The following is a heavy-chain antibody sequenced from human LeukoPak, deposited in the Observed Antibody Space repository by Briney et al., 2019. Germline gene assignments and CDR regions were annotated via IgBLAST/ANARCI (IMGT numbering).Heavy chain of an antibody. J-gene: IGHJ5*02. CDR2: ISGSGGST. CDR3: AKDHDSSGYYNWFDP. CDR1: GLTFSSYA. V-gene: IGHV3-23*01. D-gene: IGHD3-22*01. Sequence: GGSLRLSCAASGLTFSSYAMSWVRQAPGKGLEWVSAISGSGGSTYYADSVKGRFTISRDNSKNTLYLQMNSLRAEDTAVYYCAKDHDSSGYYNWFDPWGQGTLVTVSS.